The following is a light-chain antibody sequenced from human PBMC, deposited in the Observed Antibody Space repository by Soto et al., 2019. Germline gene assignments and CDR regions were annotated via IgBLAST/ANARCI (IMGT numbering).Light chain of an antibody. CDR2: EVI. Sequence: QSVLTQPASVSGSPGQSITISCAGTSSDVGGYNYVSWYQQHPDKAPKLMIYEVINRPSGVSNRFSGSKSDNTASLTISGLQAEDEADYYCTSYTNSGTWVFGGGTKLTV. J-gene: IGLJ3*02. CDR1: SSDVGGYNY. CDR3: TSYTNSGTWV. V-gene: IGLV2-14*01.